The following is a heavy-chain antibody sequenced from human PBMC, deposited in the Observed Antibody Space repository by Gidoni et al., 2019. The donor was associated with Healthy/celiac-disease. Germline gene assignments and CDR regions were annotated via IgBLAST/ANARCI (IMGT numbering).Heavy chain of an antibody. CDR2: IYSGGDT. CDR3: ARAPMYFDFDI. J-gene: IGHJ3*02. CDR1: GFTVSHNY. D-gene: IGHD3-3*01. V-gene: IGHV3-53*01. Sequence: EVQLVESGGGLIQPGGSRRLSWAASGFTVSHNYMSWVRQAPGKGLEWVSVIYSGGDTYYADSVKGRFSISRDDSKNTVYLQMNSLRVEDTAVYYCARAPMYFDFDIWGQGTMVTVSS.